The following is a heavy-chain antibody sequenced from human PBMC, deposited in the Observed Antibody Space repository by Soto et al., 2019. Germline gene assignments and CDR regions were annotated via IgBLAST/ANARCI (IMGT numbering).Heavy chain of an antibody. J-gene: IGHJ6*02. CDR2: ISYDGSNK. Sequence: GSLRLSCAASGFTFSSYGMHWVRQAPGKGLEWVAVISYDGSNKYYADSVKGRFTISRDNSKNTLYLQMNSLRAEDTAVYYCEKDLESSGGMDVWGQGTTVTVSS. D-gene: IGHD3-3*01. CDR3: EKDLESSGGMDV. V-gene: IGHV3-30*18. CDR1: GFTFSSYG.